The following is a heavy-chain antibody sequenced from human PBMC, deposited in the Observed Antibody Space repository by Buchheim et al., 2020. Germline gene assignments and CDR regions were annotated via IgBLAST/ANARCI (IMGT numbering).Heavy chain of an antibody. CDR1: GFTFSSYA. Sequence: EVQLLESGGGLVQPGGSLRFSCAASGFTFSSYAMSWVRQAPGKGLEWVSAISGSGGSTYYADSVKGRFTISRDNSKNTLYLQMNSLRAEDTAVYYCAKSFDDSSGYYWVGSAFDIWGQGT. J-gene: IGHJ3*02. CDR3: AKSFDDSSGYYWVGSAFDI. CDR2: ISGSGGST. D-gene: IGHD3-22*01. V-gene: IGHV3-23*01.